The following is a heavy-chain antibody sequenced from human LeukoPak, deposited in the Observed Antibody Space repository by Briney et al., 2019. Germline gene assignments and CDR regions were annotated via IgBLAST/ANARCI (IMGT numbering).Heavy chain of an antibody. V-gene: IGHV4-61*02. CDR2: IYTSGST. J-gene: IGHJ6*03. Sequence: SETLSLTCTVSGGSISSGSYYWSWIRQPAGKGLEWIGRIYTSGSTNYNPSLKSRVTMSVDTSKNQFSLKLSSVTAADTAVYYCARDGGTIFGVVTSKYMDVWGKGTTVTVSS. CDR1: GGSISSGSYY. D-gene: IGHD3-3*01. CDR3: ARDGGTIFGVVTSKYMDV.